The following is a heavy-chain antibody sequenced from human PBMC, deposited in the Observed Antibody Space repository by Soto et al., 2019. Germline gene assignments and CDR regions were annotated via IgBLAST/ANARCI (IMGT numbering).Heavy chain of an antibody. J-gene: IGHJ6*02. Sequence: SETLSLTCTVSGGSVSSGDYYWTWIRQPPGMRLEWIGRIYTSGSTNYSPSLKSRVTMSVDTSKNQFSLKLISVTAADTAVYYCARDLGSSGWYGVDVWGQGTTVTVSS. CDR1: GGSVSSGDYY. D-gene: IGHD6-19*01. V-gene: IGHV4-61*08. CDR3: ARDLGSSGWYGVDV. CDR2: IYTSGST.